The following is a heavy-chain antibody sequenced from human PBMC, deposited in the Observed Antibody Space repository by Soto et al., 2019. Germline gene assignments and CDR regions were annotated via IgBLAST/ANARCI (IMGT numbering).Heavy chain of an antibody. D-gene: IGHD6-13*01. CDR2: IYYSGST. V-gene: IGHV4-59*01. CDR1: GGSISSYY. J-gene: IGHJ6*04. Sequence: SETLSLTCTVSGGSISSYYWSWMRQPPGKGLEWIGYIYYSGSTNYNPALKSRVTISVDTSKNQFSLKLSSVTAADTAVYYCARSEAGYMDVWGKGTKVTVSS. CDR3: ARSEAGYMDV.